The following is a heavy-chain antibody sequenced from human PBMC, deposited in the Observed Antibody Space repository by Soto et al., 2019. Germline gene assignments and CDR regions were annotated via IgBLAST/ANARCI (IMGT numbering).Heavy chain of an antibody. V-gene: IGHV4-59*08. Sequence: PSETLSLTCTVSGGSNPNYYSCWIRQPTGKGLEWIGYIFHTGTTSYNPSLKSRVTLSVDTSQSQFSLKLNSVTAADTAVYYCTTEAYDNSGSLAFDIWGPGTLVT. CDR3: TTEAYDNSGSLAFDI. CDR1: GGSNPNYY. J-gene: IGHJ3*02. D-gene: IGHD3-22*01. CDR2: IFHTGTT.